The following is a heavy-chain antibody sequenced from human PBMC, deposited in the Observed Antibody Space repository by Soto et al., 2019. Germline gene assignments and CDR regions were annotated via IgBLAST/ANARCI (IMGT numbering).Heavy chain of an antibody. V-gene: IGHV4-59*01. J-gene: IGHJ5*02. D-gene: IGHD2-2*01. CDR1: GGSISSYY. CDR3: ARDKGYCSSTSCLTNWFDP. CDR2: IYYSGST. Sequence: SETLSLTCTVSGGSISSYYWSWIRQPPGKGLEWIGYIYYSGSTNYNPSLKSRVTISVDTSKNQFSLKLSSVTAADTAVYYCARDKGYCSSTSCLTNWFDPWGQGTLVTVSS.